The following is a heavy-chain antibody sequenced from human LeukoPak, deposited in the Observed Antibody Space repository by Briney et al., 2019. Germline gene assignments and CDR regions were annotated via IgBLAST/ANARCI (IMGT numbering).Heavy chain of an antibody. V-gene: IGHV4-34*01. D-gene: IGHD6-6*01. Sequence: SETLSLTCAVYGGSFSGYYWSWIRQPPGKGLEWIGEINHSGSTNYNPSLKSRVTISVDTSKNQFSLKLSSVTAADTAVYYCARAGIAARPYYYYYMDVWGKGTTVTVSS. CDR2: INHSGST. CDR3: ARAGIAARPYYYYYMDV. CDR1: GGSFSGYY. J-gene: IGHJ6*03.